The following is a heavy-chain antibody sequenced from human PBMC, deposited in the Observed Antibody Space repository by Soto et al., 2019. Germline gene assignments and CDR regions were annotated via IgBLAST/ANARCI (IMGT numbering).Heavy chain of an antibody. V-gene: IGHV6-1*01. CDR2: TYYRSKWYN. J-gene: IGHJ5*02. CDR3: ARAHFVTDRHPLAPFDP. D-gene: IGHD3-16*02. Sequence: SHTLSRTCAISGDSVSSNSATWNWIRQSPSRGLEWLGRTYYRSKWYNDYAISVKSRITIKTDTSKNQFSLQLNTVIPEDTDDNSRARAHFVTDRHPLAPFDPWGQATLVT. CDR1: GDSVSSNSAT.